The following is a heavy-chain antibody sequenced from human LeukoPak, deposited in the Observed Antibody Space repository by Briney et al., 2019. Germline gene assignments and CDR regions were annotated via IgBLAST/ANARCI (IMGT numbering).Heavy chain of an antibody. CDR2: MLFDGSNS. D-gene: IGHD3-22*01. V-gene: IGHV3-33*05. Sequence: PGGSLRLSRAASGFTFRNYDMPWVRQAPGKGLEWVAIMLFDGSNSHYGDSVKGRFTISRDNSNNTLYLQMTSLRAEDTALYYCARDHHYYDSSGLRTGSIDYWGQGTLVTVSS. CDR3: ARDHHYYDSSGLRTGSIDY. J-gene: IGHJ4*02. CDR1: GFTFRNYD.